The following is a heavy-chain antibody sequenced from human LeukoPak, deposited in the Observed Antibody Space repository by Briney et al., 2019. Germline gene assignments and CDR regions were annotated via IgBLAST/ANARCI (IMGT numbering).Heavy chain of an antibody. D-gene: IGHD6-6*01. CDR2: TYYRSKWIH. Sequence: RSQTLSLTCAISGDSVSSNSAAWNWIRQSPSRGLEWLGRTYYRSKWIHDYAVSVKSRITINPDTSKNQFSLRLDSVTPEDTAVYYCARNFRPDFDYWGQGTLVTVSS. CDR1: GDSVSSNSAA. V-gene: IGHV6-1*01. J-gene: IGHJ4*02. CDR3: ARNFRPDFDY.